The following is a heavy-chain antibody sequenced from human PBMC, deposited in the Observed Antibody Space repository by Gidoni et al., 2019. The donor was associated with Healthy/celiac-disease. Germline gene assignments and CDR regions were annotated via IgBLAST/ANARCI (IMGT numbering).Heavy chain of an antibody. CDR1: GGSCSGYY. CDR3: ARGYSSSGWNWFDP. CDR2: INHSGST. Sequence: QVQLQQWGAGLLKPSETLSLTCAVYGGSCSGYYWSWIRQPPGKGLEWIGEINHSGSTNYTPSLKSRVTISVDTSKNQFSLKLSSVTAADTAVYYCARGYSSSGWNWFDPWGQGTLVTVSS. V-gene: IGHV4-34*01. J-gene: IGHJ5*02. D-gene: IGHD6-13*01.